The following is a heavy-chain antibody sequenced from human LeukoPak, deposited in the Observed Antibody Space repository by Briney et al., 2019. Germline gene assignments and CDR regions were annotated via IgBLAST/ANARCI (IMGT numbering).Heavy chain of an antibody. J-gene: IGHJ5*02. V-gene: IGHV4-34*01. CDR2: INHSEST. Sequence: TSETLSLPCAVYGGSFSGYYWSWIRQPPGKGLEWIGEINHSESTNYNPSLKSRVTISVDTSKNQFSLKLSSVTAADTAVYYCARGRFSSGWYGIWFDPWGQGTLVTVSS. CDR3: ARGRFSSGWYGIWFDP. CDR1: GGSFSGYY. D-gene: IGHD6-19*01.